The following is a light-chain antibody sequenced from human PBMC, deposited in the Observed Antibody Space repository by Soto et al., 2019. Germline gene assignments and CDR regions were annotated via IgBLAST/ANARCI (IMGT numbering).Light chain of an antibody. CDR1: ISNIGINS. J-gene: IGLJ2*01. V-gene: IGLV1-44*01. CDR2: SSQ. Sequence: QSVLTQPPSASGTPGRRLTISCSGSISNIGINSVSWYQKVPGTAPKLLIHSSQQRPPGVPDRFSGSKSGSSASLAISELKSEDEGDYYCASWDDSLNGPVFGGGTKLTVL. CDR3: ASWDDSLNGPV.